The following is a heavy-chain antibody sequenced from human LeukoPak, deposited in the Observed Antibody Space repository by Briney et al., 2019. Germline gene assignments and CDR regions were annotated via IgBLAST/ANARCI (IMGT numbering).Heavy chain of an antibody. CDR3: ARGVAGPELEGDAFDI. V-gene: IGHV4-34*01. CDR1: GGSFSGYY. J-gene: IGHJ3*02. D-gene: IGHD6-19*01. CDR2: INHSGST. Sequence: SETLSLTCAVYGGSFSGYYWSWIRQPPGKGLEWIGEINHSGSTNYNPSLKSRVTISVDTSKNQFSLKLSSVTAADTAVYYCARGVAGPELEGDAFDIWGQGTMVTVSS.